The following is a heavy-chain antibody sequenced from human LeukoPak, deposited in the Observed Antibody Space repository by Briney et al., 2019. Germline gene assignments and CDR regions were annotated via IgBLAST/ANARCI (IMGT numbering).Heavy chain of an antibody. D-gene: IGHD3-22*01. Sequence: ASVKVSCKASGYTFTGYYMHWVRQAPGQGLEWMGWINPNSGGTNYAQKFQGRDTMTRDTSISTAYMELSRLRSDDTAVYYCARDFVSSGYYDYWGQGTLVTVSS. CDR1: GYTFTGYY. J-gene: IGHJ4*02. CDR3: ARDFVSSGYYDY. V-gene: IGHV1-2*02. CDR2: INPNSGGT.